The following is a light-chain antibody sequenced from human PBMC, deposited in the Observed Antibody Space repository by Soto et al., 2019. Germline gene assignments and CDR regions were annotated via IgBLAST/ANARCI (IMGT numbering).Light chain of an antibody. J-gene: IGLJ1*01. CDR3: CSYAGSYVYV. CDR2: DVS. Sequence: QSALTQPRSVSVSPGQSVTVSCTGTSSDVGTYNYVSWYQHHPGKAPKLMIYDVSKRPSGVPDRFSGSKSGNTASLTISGLQTEDEAEYYCCSYAGSYVYVFGTGTKVTVL. CDR1: SSDVGTYNY. V-gene: IGLV2-11*01.